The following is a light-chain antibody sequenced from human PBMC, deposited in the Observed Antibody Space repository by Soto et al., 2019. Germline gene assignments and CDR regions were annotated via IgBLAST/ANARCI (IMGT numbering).Light chain of an antibody. CDR1: QSLLHSNGYNY. CDR2: LGS. V-gene: IGKV2-28*01. J-gene: IGKJ4*01. Sequence: DIVMTQSPLSLPVTPGEPASISCRSSQSLLHSNGYNYLDWYLQKPGQSPQILIYLGSNRASGVPDRFSGSGSGTDFTLKISRVEAEDVGVYCCMQALQTRLTFGGGTKVEI. CDR3: MQALQTRLT.